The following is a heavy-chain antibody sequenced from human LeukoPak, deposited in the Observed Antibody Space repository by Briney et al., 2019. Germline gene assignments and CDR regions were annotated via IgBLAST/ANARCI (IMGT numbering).Heavy chain of an antibody. D-gene: IGHD6-13*01. Sequence: GGSLRLSCAASGFTFSSYGMHWVRQAPGKGLEWVAVISYDGSNKYYADSVKGRFTISRDNSKNTLYLQMNSLRAEDTAMYYCAKGGSYSSSWYPYYYYYYMDVWGKGTTVTVSS. CDR3: AKGGSYSSSWYPYYYYYYMDV. CDR2: ISYDGSNK. J-gene: IGHJ6*03. CDR1: GFTFSSYG. V-gene: IGHV3-30*18.